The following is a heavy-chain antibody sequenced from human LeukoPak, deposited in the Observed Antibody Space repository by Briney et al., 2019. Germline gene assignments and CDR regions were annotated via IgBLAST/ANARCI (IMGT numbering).Heavy chain of an antibody. J-gene: IGHJ3*02. Sequence: PSETLSLTCTVSGGSISGYYWSWIRQPPGKGLEWIGYIYYSGSTNYNPSLKSRVTISVDTSKNQFSLKLSSVTAADTAVYYCARRSIAAAGMGDAFDIWGQGTMVTVSS. CDR2: IYYSGST. CDR3: ARRSIAAAGMGDAFDI. D-gene: IGHD6-13*01. V-gene: IGHV4-59*08. CDR1: GGSISGYY.